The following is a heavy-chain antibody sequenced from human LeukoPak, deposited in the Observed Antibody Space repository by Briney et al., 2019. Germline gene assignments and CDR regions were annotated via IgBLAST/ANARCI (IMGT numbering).Heavy chain of an antibody. CDR2: IKQDVSEK. D-gene: IGHD3-3*01. CDR3: ARDRAPYYAFWSGSLGRANDAFDI. V-gene: IGHV3-7*01. J-gene: IGHJ3*02. CDR1: GFTFSSYW. Sequence: HPGRSLRLSCAASGFTFSSYWMSWVRQAPGKGLEWVANIKQDVSEKYYVDSVKGRFTISRDNAKNSLYLQMNSLRAEDTAVYYCARDRAPYYAFWSGSLGRANDAFDIWGQGTMVTVSS.